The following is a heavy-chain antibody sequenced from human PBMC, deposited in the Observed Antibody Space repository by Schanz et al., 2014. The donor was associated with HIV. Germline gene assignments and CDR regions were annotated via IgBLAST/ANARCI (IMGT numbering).Heavy chain of an antibody. CDR3: AKMASSVAANTNFDY. J-gene: IGHJ4*02. CDR2: ISGSGVST. V-gene: IGHV3-23*01. CDR1: GFTFSNFA. D-gene: IGHD6-19*01. Sequence: QLLESGGGLVQPGGLLRLSCAASGFTFSNFAMSWVRQAPGKGLEWVSSISGSGVSTFYAGSVKGRFAISRDKSKNTLYLQMNSLRVEDTAVYYCAKMASSVAANTNFDYWGQGTLVTVSS.